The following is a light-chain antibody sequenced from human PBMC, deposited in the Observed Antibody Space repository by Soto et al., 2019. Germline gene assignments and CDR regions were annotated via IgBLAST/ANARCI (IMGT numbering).Light chain of an antibody. CDR1: QSVSSN. CDR3: QQYNNWPLYT. CDR2: GAS. J-gene: IGKJ2*01. V-gene: IGKV3-15*01. Sequence: EIVMTQSPATLSVSPGESATLSCRASQSVSSNLAWYQQKPDQAPRLLIYGASTRATGIPARFSGSGSGTEFTLTISSLQSEDFAVYYCQQYNNWPLYTFGQGTKVDIK.